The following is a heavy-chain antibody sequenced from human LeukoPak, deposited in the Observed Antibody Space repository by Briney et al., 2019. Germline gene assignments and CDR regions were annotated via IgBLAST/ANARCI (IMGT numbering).Heavy chain of an antibody. Sequence: SETLSLICTFSAGFFSLCYWRWMRQPSGKGLEWIGYIYYNGSTNYNPDLKSRVNISIDTSKNQFSLKLSSVTAADTAVYYCARSYSSSWCWFDPWGQGTLVTVSS. CDR2: IYYNGST. J-gene: IGHJ5*02. V-gene: IGHV4-59*12. CDR1: AGFFSLCY. CDR3: ARSYSSSWCWFDP. D-gene: IGHD6-13*01.